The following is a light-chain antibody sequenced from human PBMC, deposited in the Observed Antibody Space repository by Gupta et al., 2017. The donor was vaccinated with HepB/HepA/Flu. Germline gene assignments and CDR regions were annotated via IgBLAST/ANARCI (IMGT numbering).Light chain of an antibody. CDR3: QPHSRSTQFT. V-gene: IGKV3-20*01. Sequence: VLPQSPRTLSLSPGERATLSCRTSQSISSSYLAWYQQKPGQSPRLRIYGASTRSTGVPDRISGSGSGTDFTLTISRLESEDFAVEYCQPHSRSTQFTFGQGTKVEIK. CDR2: GAS. J-gene: IGKJ4*01. CDR1: QSISSSY.